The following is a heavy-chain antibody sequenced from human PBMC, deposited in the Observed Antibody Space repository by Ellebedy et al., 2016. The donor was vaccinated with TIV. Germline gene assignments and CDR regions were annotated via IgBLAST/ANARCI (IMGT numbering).Heavy chain of an antibody. Sequence: PGGSLRLSCAASGFTFSSFVMSRVRQAPGKGLEWVSTISGRGGSTYYAGSVKGRFTVSRDTSKNTLYLRVNSLRAEDTAVYYCAKDFIYGDYADFWGQGTLVTVSS. J-gene: IGHJ4*02. CDR2: ISGRGGST. V-gene: IGHV3-23*01. D-gene: IGHD4-17*01. CDR1: GFTFSSFV. CDR3: AKDFIYGDYADF.